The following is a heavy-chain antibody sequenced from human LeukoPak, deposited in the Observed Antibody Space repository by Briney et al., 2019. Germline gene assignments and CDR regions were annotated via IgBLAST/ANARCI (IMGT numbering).Heavy chain of an antibody. Sequence: GGSLRLSCAASGFTVSSSYMSWVRQAPGKGLEWVSVIYSGGSTYYADSVNGRLTISRDNSKNTLDLQMNSLRVEDTAVYYCARAYGSDWPGIFDYWGQGTLVTVSS. CDR1: GFTVSSSY. D-gene: IGHD6-19*01. J-gene: IGHJ4*02. CDR3: ARAYGSDWPGIFDY. CDR2: IYSGGST. V-gene: IGHV3-66*01.